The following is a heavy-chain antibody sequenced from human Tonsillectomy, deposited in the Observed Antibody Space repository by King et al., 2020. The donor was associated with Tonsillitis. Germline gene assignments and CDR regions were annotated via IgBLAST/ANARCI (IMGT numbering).Heavy chain of an antibody. Sequence: VQLVESGGGLVQPGRSLRLSCAASGFTFDDYAMHWVRQAPGMGLEWVSGISYNGGSVGYADSVKGRFTISRDNAKNSLYLEMNSLRAEDTALYYCAKDMRFNWNFSPGLNFWGQGTLVTVSS. CDR3: AKDMRFNWNFSPGLNF. J-gene: IGHJ4*02. V-gene: IGHV3-9*01. CDR2: ISYNGGSV. CDR1: GFTFDDYA. D-gene: IGHD1-7*01.